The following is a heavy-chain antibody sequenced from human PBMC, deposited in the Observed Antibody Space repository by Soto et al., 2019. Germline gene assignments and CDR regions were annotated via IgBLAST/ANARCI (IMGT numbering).Heavy chain of an antibody. CDR3: ARDLLPYFXWRVQESDYYYYYGMDV. D-gene: IGHD3-9*01. Sequence: GASVEVSCKGSGYTFSTYGISWVRQAPGQGLEWMGWISTYNGDTNYAQKVQGRVTMTADTSTTTAYMELRSLRSDDTAMYYCARDLLPYFXWRVQESDYYYYYGMDVWGQGTTVTVSS. CDR1: GYTFSTYG. CDR2: ISTYNGDT. J-gene: IGHJ6*02. V-gene: IGHV1-18*01.